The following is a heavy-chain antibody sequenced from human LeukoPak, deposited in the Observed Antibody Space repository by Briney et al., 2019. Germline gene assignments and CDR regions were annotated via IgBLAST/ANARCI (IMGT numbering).Heavy chain of an antibody. D-gene: IGHD1-14*01. CDR2: IYYSGNT. CDR3: ARYRNEALFAFYI. J-gene: IGHJ3*02. Sequence: SETLSLTCTVSGDSISNYYWSWIRQPPGKGLEWIGYIYYSGNTDYNTSLKSRVTISVDTSKNQFSLRLNSVTAADTAVYYCARYRNEALFAFYIWGQGTMVTVSS. CDR1: GDSISNYY. V-gene: IGHV4-59*01.